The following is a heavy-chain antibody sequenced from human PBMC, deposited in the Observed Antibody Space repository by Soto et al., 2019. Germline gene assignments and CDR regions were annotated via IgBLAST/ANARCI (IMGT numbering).Heavy chain of an antibody. Sequence: SEILSLTCAVSGYSISSGYYWGWIRQPPGKGLEWIGSIYHSGSTYYNPSLKSRVTISVDTSKNQFSLKLSSVTAADTAVYYCARARSITIFGVVIIRPRYYFDYWGQGTLVTVSS. CDR1: GYSISSGYY. J-gene: IGHJ4*02. V-gene: IGHV4-38-2*01. CDR2: IYHSGST. D-gene: IGHD3-3*01. CDR3: ARARSITIFGVVIIRPRYYFDY.